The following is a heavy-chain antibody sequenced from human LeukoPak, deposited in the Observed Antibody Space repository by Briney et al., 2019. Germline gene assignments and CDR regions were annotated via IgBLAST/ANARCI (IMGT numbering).Heavy chain of an antibody. V-gene: IGHV3-53*01. CDR3: ARGAFDYYDSSGLYYFDY. CDR1: GFTVSSNY. D-gene: IGHD3-22*01. Sequence: GGSLRLSCAASGFTVSSNYMSWVRQAPGKELEWVSVIYSGGSTYYADSVKGRFTISRDNSKNTLYLQMNSLRAEDTAVYYCARGAFDYYDSSGLYYFDYWGQGILVIVSS. CDR2: IYSGGST. J-gene: IGHJ4*02.